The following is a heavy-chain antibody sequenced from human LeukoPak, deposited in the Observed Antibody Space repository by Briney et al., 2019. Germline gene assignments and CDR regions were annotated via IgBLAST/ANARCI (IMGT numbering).Heavy chain of an antibody. CDR3: AKEDVRYLDY. CDR1: GITLMSYT. J-gene: IGHJ4*02. Sequence: GGSLRLSCSASGITLMSYTVHWVRQAPGKGLEWVGFISYDGNYKNYADSMKGRFTISRDDSNNTLYLHINSLRPEDTAVFYCAKEDVRYLDYWGQGTLVTVSS. CDR2: ISYDGNYK. V-gene: IGHV3-30*04.